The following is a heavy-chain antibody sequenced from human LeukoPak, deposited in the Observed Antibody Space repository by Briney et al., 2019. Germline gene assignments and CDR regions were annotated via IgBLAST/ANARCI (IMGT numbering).Heavy chain of an antibody. D-gene: IGHD6-19*01. V-gene: IGHV4-34*01. Sequence: PSETLSLTCAVYGGSFSDYSWTWIRQPPGKGLEWIGEINHSGSTNYNPSLKSRVTISVDTSKNQFSLKLSSVTAADTAVYYCAGGGGYSSNGSALASDPWGQGTRVTVSS. CDR2: INHSGST. CDR1: GGSFSDYS. CDR3: AGGGGYSSNGSALASDP. J-gene: IGHJ5*02.